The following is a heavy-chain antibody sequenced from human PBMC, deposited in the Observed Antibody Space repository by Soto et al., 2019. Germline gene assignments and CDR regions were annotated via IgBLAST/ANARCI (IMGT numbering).Heavy chain of an antibody. J-gene: IGHJ4*02. CDR2: IKSTPDGGTT. Sequence: EVQLVESGGGLVKPGGSLRLSCAASGFIFSNAWMSWVRQAPGQVLEWVGRIKSTPDGGTTDYAAPVNGRFTISRDDSKTTLYLQMNSLKTEDTAVYYCTTDQEYSAMDLYDYWGQGTLVTVSS. V-gene: IGHV3-15*01. CDR3: TTDQEYSAMDLYDY. CDR1: GFIFSNAW. D-gene: IGHD5-18*01.